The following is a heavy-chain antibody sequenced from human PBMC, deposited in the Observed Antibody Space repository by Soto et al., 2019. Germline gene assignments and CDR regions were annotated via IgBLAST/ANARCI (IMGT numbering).Heavy chain of an antibody. J-gene: IGHJ4*02. Sequence: QVQLVQSGAEVKKPGSSVKVSCKASGGTFSSYAISWVRQAPGQGLEWMGGIIPIFGTANYAQKFQGRVTITEDEAPSTGYMELSSLRSEDTAVYYCSRGIAAARSKYYFDFWGQGTLVTVSS. CDR1: GGTFSSYA. V-gene: IGHV1-69*01. D-gene: IGHD6-13*01. CDR3: SRGIAAARSKYYFDF. CDR2: IIPIFGTA.